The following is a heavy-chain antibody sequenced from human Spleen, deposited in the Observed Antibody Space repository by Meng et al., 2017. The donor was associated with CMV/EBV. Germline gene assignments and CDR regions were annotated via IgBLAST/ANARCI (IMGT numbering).Heavy chain of an antibody. Sequence: GSLRLSCTVSGGSISSYYWSWIRQPPGKGLEWIGEINHSGSTNYNPSLKSRVTISVDTSKNQFSLKLSSVTAADTAVYYCARFITMIVVVITHRVANWFDPWGQGTLVTVSS. CDR3: ARFITMIVVVITHRVANWFDP. V-gene: IGHV4-34*01. D-gene: IGHD3-22*01. CDR1: GGSISSYY. J-gene: IGHJ5*02. CDR2: INHSGST.